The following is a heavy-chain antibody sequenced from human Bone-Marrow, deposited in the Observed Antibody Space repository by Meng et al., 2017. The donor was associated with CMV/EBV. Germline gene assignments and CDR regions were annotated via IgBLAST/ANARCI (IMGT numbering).Heavy chain of an antibody. CDR3: AKRNGAAAGTTDY. Sequence: GGSLRLSCVASGFTFSSYAMSWARQAPGKGLEWVSLIYSGGSDTYYAGSVKGRFTISRDNSQNTLYLQMNSLRAEDTALYYCAKRNGAAAGTTDYWGQGTLVTVSS. D-gene: IGHD6-13*01. CDR1: GFTFSSYA. V-gene: IGHV3-23*03. CDR2: IYSGGSDT. J-gene: IGHJ4*02.